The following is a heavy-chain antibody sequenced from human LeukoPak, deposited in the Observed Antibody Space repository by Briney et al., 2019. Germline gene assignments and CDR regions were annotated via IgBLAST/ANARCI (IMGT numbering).Heavy chain of an antibody. CDR3: ARNPIFDSAFDY. CDR1: GGTFSSYV. V-gene: IGHV1-69*05. CDR2: IIPIFGTA. J-gene: IGHJ4*02. Sequence: SVKVSCKASGGTFSSYVISWVRQAPGQGLEWMGGIIPIFGTANYAQKFQGRVTITTDESTSTAYMELSSLRSEDTAVYYCARNPIFDSAFDYWGRGTLVTVSS. D-gene: IGHD5/OR15-5a*01.